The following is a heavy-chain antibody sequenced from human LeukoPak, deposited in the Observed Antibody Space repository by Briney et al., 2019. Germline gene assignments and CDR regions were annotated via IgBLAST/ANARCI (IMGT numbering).Heavy chain of an antibody. CDR1: GFTFSSYG. J-gene: IGHJ6*03. V-gene: IGHV3-23*01. D-gene: IGHD3-16*01. CDR2: ISGSGGST. CDR3: AKAPRFGDHAAEYFYYYMDV. Sequence: GGTLRLSCAASGFTFSSYGMSWVRQAPGKGLEWVSGISGSGGSTYYADSVKGRFTISRDNSKNTLYVRMNSLRVDDTAVYYCAKAPRFGDHAAEYFYYYMDVWGKGTTVTVSS.